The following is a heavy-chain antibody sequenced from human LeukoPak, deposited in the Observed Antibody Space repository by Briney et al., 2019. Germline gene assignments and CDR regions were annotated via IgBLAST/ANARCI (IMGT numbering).Heavy chain of an antibody. CDR1: GGSISSDDYY. J-gene: IGHJ4*02. D-gene: IGHD5-12*01. Sequence: SQTLSLTCTVSGGSISSDDYYWSWIRQPPGKGLEWIGHITYSGSTDYSPSLRSRVPMSVDTSKNQFSLKLNSVTAAETAMYFCARGGVGGYDYFDSWGQGTLVAVSS. V-gene: IGHV4-30-4*01. CDR2: ITYSGST. CDR3: ARGGVGGYDYFDS.